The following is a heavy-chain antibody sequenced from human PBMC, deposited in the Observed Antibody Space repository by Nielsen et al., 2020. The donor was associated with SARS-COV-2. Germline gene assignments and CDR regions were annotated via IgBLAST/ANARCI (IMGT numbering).Heavy chain of an antibody. CDR3: ASYNWNRYYYYYGMDV. J-gene: IGHJ6*02. D-gene: IGHD1-1*01. Sequence: ASVKVSCKASGYTFTGYYMHWVRQAPGQGLEWMGRINPNSGGTNYAQKFQGRVTMTRDTSISTAYLDLSSLSSDDTAVYYCASYNWNRYYYYYGMDVWGQGTTVTVSS. CDR2: INPNSGGT. CDR1: GYTFTGYY. V-gene: IGHV1-2*06.